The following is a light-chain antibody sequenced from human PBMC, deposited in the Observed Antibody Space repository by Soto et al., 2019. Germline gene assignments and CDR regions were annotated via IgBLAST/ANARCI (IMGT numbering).Light chain of an antibody. CDR1: SSNIGSNS. V-gene: IGLV1-44*01. CDR3: SSYPSTTSRV. CDR2: SFD. Sequence: QSVLSQPPSASGTPGQRVTISCSGSSSNIGSNSVNWYQQLPGAAPTLLIYSFDQRPSGVPDRFSGSKSGTSASLAISGLQSQDEADYYCSSYPSTTSRVFGGGTKLTVL. J-gene: IGLJ3*02.